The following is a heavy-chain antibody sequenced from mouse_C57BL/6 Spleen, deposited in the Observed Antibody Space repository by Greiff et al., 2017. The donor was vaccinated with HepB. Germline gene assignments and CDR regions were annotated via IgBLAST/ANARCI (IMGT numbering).Heavy chain of an antibody. D-gene: IGHD1-1*01. CDR3: ARSSGSEAMDY. Sequence: VKLQESGAELARPGASVKLSCKASGYTFTSYGISWVKQRTGQGLEWIGEIYPRSGNTYYNEKFKGKATLTADKSSSTAYMALRSLTSEDSAVYFCARSSGSEAMDYWGQGTSVTVSS. CDR1: GYTFTSYG. V-gene: IGHV1-81*01. J-gene: IGHJ4*01. CDR2: IYPRSGNT.